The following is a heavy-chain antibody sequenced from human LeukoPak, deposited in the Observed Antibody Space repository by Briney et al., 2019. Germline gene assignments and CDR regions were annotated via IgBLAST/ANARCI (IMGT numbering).Heavy chain of an antibody. D-gene: IGHD5-24*01. J-gene: IGHJ4*02. CDR2: ISGSGGST. Sequence: GGSLRLSCAASGFTFSIYAIHWVRQAPAKGLEWVSAISGSGGSTYYADSVKGRFTISRDNSKNTLYLQMNSLRAEDTAVYYCAKSPGMATIPFDYWGQGTLVTVSS. CDR3: AKSPGMATIPFDY. V-gene: IGHV3-23*01. CDR1: GFTFSIYA.